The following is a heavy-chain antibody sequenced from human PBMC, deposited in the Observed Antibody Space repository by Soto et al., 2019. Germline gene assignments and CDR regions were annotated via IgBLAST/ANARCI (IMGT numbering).Heavy chain of an antibody. D-gene: IGHD3-10*01. CDR2: IKEDGSEK. CDR3: ARGRMVRGVTFYYYYYMDV. J-gene: IGHJ6*03. CDR1: GFTFGFYW. V-gene: IGHV3-7*01. Sequence: ESGGGLVQPGGSLRLSCAASGFTFGFYWMSWVRQAPGKGLEWVANIKEDGSEKYYVDSVKGRFTISRDNAKNSLYLQMNSLRAEDTAVYYCARGRMVRGVTFYYYYYMDVWGKGTTVTVS.